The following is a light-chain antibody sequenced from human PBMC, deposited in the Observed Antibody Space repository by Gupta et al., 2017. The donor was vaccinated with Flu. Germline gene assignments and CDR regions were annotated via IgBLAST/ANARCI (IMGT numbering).Light chain of an antibody. V-gene: IGLV2-11*01. CDR3: CSYAGSYTFS. CDR2: DVS. J-gene: IGLJ2*01. CDR1: SSDVGGYNY. Sequence: QSALTQPRSVSGSPGPSVTISCTGTSSDVGGYNYVSWYQQHPGKAPKLMIYDVSKRPSGVPDLFSGSKSGNTASLTISGLHAEDEADYYCCSYAGSYTFSFGGGTKLTVL.